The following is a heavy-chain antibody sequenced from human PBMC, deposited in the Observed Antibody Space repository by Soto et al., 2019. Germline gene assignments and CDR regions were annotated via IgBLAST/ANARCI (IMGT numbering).Heavy chain of an antibody. CDR3: ARRAGAIAAAGTVY. Sequence: SETLSLTCAVSGGSISSSNWWSWVRQPPGKGLEWIGEIYHSGSTNYNPSLKSRVTISVDKSKNQFSLKLSSVTAADTAVYYCARRAGAIAAAGTVYWGQGTLVTVSS. V-gene: IGHV4-4*02. J-gene: IGHJ4*02. D-gene: IGHD6-13*01. CDR1: GGSISSSNW. CDR2: IYHSGST.